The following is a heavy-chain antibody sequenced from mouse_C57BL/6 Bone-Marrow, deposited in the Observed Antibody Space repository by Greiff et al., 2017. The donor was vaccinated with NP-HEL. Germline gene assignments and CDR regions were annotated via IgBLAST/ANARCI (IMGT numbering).Heavy chain of an antibody. J-gene: IGHJ2*01. CDR2: IRLKSDNYAT. D-gene: IGHD1-1*01. CDR3: TADYGSSYSFDD. CDR1: GFTFSNYW. V-gene: IGHV6-3*01. Sequence: EVQLQESGGGLVQPGGSMKLSCVASGFTFSNYWMNWVRQSPEKGLEWVAQIRLKSDNYATHYAESVKGRFTISRDDSKSSVYLQMNNVRAEDTGIYYCTADYGSSYSFDDWGQGTTLTVSS.